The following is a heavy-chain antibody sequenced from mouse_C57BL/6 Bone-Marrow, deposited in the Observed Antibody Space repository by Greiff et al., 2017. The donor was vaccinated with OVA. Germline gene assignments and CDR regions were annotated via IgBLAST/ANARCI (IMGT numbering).Heavy chain of an antibody. CDR2: IRNKANNHAS. J-gene: IGHJ3*01. V-gene: IGHV6-6*01. Sequence: EVHLVEPGGGLVQPGGSMKLSCAASGFTFSDAWMDWVRQSPEKGLEWVAEIRNKANNHASYYAESVKGRFTISRDDSNSSVYLQMNSLRAEDTGIYYCTRRGAYWGQGTLVTVSA. CDR1: GFTFSDAW. CDR3: TRRGAY.